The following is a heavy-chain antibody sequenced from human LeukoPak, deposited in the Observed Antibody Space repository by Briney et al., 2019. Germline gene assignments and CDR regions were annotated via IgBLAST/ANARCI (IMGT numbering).Heavy chain of an antibody. CDR1: GGSISSGSYY. Sequence: PSETLSLTCTVSGGSISSGSYYWSWIRQPPGKGLEWIGSIYYSGSTYYNPSLKSRVTISVDTSKNQFSLKLSSVTAADTAVYYCARTTAMAFDYWGQGTLVTVSS. D-gene: IGHD5-18*01. CDR3: ARTTAMAFDY. CDR2: IYYSGST. V-gene: IGHV4-39*07. J-gene: IGHJ4*02.